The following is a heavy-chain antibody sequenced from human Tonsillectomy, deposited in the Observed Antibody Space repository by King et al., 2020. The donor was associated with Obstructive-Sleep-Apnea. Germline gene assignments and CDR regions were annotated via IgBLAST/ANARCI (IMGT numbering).Heavy chain of an antibody. CDR3: ARDREWEVSDY. D-gene: IGHD1-26*01. J-gene: IGHJ4*02. CDR2: INQDESEK. Sequence: VPLVESGGGLVQPGGSLSLSCAASGFTFRNYWMSWVRQAPGKGLEWVANINQDESEKYYADSVKGRFTIARDNTKNSLYLQMNSLRVEDTAVYYCARDREWEVSDYWGQGTLVTVSS. V-gene: IGHV3-7*03. CDR1: GFTFRNYW.